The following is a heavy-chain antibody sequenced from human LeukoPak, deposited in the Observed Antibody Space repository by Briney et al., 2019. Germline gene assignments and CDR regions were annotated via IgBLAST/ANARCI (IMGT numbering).Heavy chain of an antibody. D-gene: IGHD3-16*02. CDR3: ARHRRNYDYVWGSYRQKDDY. V-gene: IGHV4-59*08. J-gene: IGHJ4*02. CDR1: GGSISSYY. Sequence: PSETLSLTCTVSGGSISSYYWSWIRQPPGKGLEWIGYIYYSGSTNYNPSLKSRVTISVDTSKNQFSLKLSSVTAADTAVYYCARHRRNYDYVWGSYRQKDDYWGQGTLVTVSS. CDR2: IYYSGST.